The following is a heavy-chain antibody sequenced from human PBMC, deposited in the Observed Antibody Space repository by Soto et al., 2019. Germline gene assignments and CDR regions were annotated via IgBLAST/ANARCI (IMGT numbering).Heavy chain of an antibody. CDR2: INAGNGNT. V-gene: IGHV1-3*01. CDR3: ARVLESAHYDSSGYWAPRNAFDI. CDR1: GYTFTSYA. D-gene: IGHD3-22*01. Sequence: GASVKVSCKASGYTFTSYAMHWVRQAPGQRLEWMGWINAGNGNTKYSQKFQGRVTITRDTSASTAYMELSSLRSEDTAVYYCARVLESAHYDSSGYWAPRNAFDIWGQGTMVTVSS. J-gene: IGHJ3*02.